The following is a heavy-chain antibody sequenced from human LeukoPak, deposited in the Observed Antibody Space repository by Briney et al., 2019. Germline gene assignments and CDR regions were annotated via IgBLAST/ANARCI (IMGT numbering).Heavy chain of an antibody. CDR1: GVSFDDYY. V-gene: IGHV4-34*01. CDR2: INHSGYT. J-gene: IGHJ4*02. Sequence: SETLSLTCAVSGVSFDDYYWAWVRQTPGKGLEWIGEINHSGYTNDSPSLKSRVSLSIDTSRKQFSLNLRSVTVADAGTYYCTRMTTGHDYWGQGTLVTVSS. CDR3: TRMTTGHDY. D-gene: IGHD4-17*01.